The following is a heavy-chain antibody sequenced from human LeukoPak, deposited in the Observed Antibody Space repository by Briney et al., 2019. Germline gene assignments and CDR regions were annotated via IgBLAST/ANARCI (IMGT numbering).Heavy chain of an antibody. CDR1: GFTFSSYD. Sequence: AGGSLRLSCAASGFTFSSYDMSWVRQAPGKGLEWVSAISGSGGSTYYADSVKGRFTISRDNSKNTLYLQMNSLRAEDTAVYYCAKHDYSNYGAFDYWGQGTLVTVSS. J-gene: IGHJ4*02. D-gene: IGHD4-11*01. V-gene: IGHV3-23*01. CDR2: ISGSGGST. CDR3: AKHDYSNYGAFDY.